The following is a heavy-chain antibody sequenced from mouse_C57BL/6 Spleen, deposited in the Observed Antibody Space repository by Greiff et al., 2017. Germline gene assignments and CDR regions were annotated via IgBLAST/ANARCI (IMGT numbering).Heavy chain of an antibody. J-gene: IGHJ4*01. V-gene: IGHV1-82*01. CDR2: IYPGDGDT. CDR1: GYAFSSSW. Sequence: QVQLQQSGPELVKPGASVKISCKASGYAFSSSWMNWVKQRPGKGLEWIGRIYPGDGDTNYNGKFKGKATLTADKSSSTAYMRLSSLTSEDYAVYFCARPTAQATFCAMDYWGQGTSVTVSA. D-gene: IGHD3-2*02. CDR3: ARPTAQATFCAMDY.